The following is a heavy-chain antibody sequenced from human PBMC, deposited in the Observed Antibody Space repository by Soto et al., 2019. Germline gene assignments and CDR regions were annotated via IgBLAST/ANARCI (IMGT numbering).Heavy chain of an antibody. J-gene: IGHJ6*02. CDR3: ARETGSWNHYYYYGMDV. Sequence: QVQLVESGGGVVQPGRSLRLSCAASGFTFSSYAMHWVRQAPGKGLEWVAVISYDGSNKYYADSVKGRFTISRDNSKNTLYLQMNSLRAEDTAVYYYARETGSWNHYYYYGMDVWGQGTTVTVSS. CDR2: ISYDGSNK. D-gene: IGHD3-10*01. CDR1: GFTFSSYA. V-gene: IGHV3-30-3*01.